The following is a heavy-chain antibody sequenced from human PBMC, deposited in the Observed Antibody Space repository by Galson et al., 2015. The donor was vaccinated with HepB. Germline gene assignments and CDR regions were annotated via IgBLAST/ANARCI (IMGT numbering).Heavy chain of an antibody. CDR2: ITSGNII. V-gene: IGHV3-48*01. Sequence: SLRLSCAASGFTFNSYSINWVRQAPGKGLEWVSKITSGNIIDYADSVKGRFTISRDNARNSLYLQMNSLRAEDTAVYYCARGLRPVDYWGQGTLVTVSS. J-gene: IGHJ4*02. CDR1: GFTFNSYS. D-gene: IGHD4-17*01. CDR3: ARGLRPVDY.